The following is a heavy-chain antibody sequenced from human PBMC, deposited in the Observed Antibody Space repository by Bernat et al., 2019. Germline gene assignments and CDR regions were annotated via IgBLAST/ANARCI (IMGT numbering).Heavy chain of an antibody. J-gene: IGHJ6*02. CDR2: ISGSGGST. Sequence: EVQLVESGGGLVQPGGSLRLSCAASGFTVSSNYMSWVRQAPGKGLEWVSAISGSGGSTYYADSVKGRFTISRDNSKNTLYLQMNSLRAEDTAIYYCAYNSGSSGWYPPTHYYYYGMDVWGQGTTVTVSS. CDR1: GFTVSSNY. D-gene: IGHD6-19*01. CDR3: AYNSGSSGWYPPTHYYYYGMDV. V-gene: IGHV3-23*04.